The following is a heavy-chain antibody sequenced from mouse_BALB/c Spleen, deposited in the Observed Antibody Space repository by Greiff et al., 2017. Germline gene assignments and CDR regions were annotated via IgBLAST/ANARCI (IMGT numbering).Heavy chain of an antibody. J-gene: IGHJ2*01. CDR1: GFTFSSYG. Sequence: EGKLMESGGDLVKPGGSLKLSCAASGFTFSSYGMSWVRQTPDKRLEWVATISSGGSYTYYPDSVKGRFTISRDNAKNALYLQMSSLKSEDTAMYYCARHGTMIYYFVCWGRGTNLTGPS. CDR3: ARHGTMIYYFVC. D-gene: IGHD2-4*01. CDR2: ISSGGSYT. V-gene: IGHV5-6*01.